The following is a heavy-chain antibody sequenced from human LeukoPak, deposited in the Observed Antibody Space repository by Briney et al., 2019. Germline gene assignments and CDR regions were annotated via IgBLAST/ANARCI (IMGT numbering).Heavy chain of an antibody. V-gene: IGHV1-46*01. CDR2: INPSGGGT. D-gene: IGHD1-20*01. Sequence: ASVKVSCKASGYTFTSYYTHWVRQAPGQGLEWMGIINPSGGGTNYAQNFQGRVTMTRDTSTSTVYMELSSLRSEDTAMYYCARDNSRNSNDCWGQGTLVTVSS. J-gene: IGHJ4*02. CDR3: ARDNSRNSNDC. CDR1: GYTFTSYY.